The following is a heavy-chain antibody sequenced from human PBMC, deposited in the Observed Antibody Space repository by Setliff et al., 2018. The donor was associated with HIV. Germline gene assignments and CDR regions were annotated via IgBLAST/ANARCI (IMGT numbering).Heavy chain of an antibody. D-gene: IGHD3-10*01. V-gene: IGHV4-39*01. J-gene: IGHJ3*01. CDR1: GDSINNNNYY. CDR2: VFYTGST. Sequence: SETLSLTCSVSGDSINNNNYYWGWIRQPPGKGLEWIASVFYTGSTYYRPSLKSRVTLSVELSKNHFSLELASVTAADTAVYYCARQSYYATGSFYTDVFDLWGQGTVVTVS. CDR3: ARQSYYATGSFYTDVFDL.